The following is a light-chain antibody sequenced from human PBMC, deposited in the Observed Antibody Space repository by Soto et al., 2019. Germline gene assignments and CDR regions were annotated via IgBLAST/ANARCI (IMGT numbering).Light chain of an antibody. V-gene: IGKV3-20*01. CDR2: GAS. CDR1: HSVSSSY. Sequence: EIVLTQSPGTLSLSPGERATLSCRASHSVSSSYLAWYQQKPGQAPRLLIYGASSRATGIPDRFSGSGSGTDFALTISRLESEDFAVYYCQQYGSSPQYTFGQGTKLEIK. J-gene: IGKJ2*01. CDR3: QQYGSSPQYT.